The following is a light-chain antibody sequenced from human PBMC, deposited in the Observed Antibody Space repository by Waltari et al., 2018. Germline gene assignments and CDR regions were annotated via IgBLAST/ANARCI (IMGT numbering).Light chain of an antibody. V-gene: IGLV3-1*01. Sequence: SYELTQPPSVSVSPGPPATISCPAPKLEDKYVCWYQPKPGQPPVLVMYQDTKLPSGIPDRFSGSNSGNTATLIISEAQALDEADYYCQTWDDTTVFGGGTRVTVL. J-gene: IGLJ1*01. CDR2: QDT. CDR1: KLEDKY. CDR3: QTWDDTTV.